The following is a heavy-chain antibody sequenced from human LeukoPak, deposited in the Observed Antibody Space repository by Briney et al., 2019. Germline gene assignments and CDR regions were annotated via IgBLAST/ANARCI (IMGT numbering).Heavy chain of an antibody. J-gene: IGHJ4*02. CDR3: ARGCCTAGSQSLGGY. Sequence: GGSLRLSCAASGFTFSSYGMHWVRQAPGKGLEWVAFIRYDGSNKYYADSVKGRFTISRDNSKNTVSLQMNSLSTEDPAVYFCARGCCTAGSQSLGGYWGQGTLVTVSS. D-gene: IGHD2-8*02. V-gene: IGHV3-30*02. CDR1: GFTFSSYG. CDR2: IRYDGSNK.